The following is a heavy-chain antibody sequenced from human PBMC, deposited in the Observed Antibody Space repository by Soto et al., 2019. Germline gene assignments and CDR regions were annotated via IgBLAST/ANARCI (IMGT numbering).Heavy chain of an antibody. V-gene: IGHV4-59*01. CDR1: GGSISSYY. CDR3: ARAPYYDFWSGYYRSPNWFDP. J-gene: IGHJ5*02. CDR2: IYYSGST. Sequence: QVQLQESGPGLVKPSETLSLTCTVSGGSISSYYWSWIRQPPGKGLEWIGYIYYSGSTNYNPSLKSRVTISVDTSKNQFSLKLSSVTAADTAVYYCARAPYYDFWSGYYRSPNWFDPWGQGTLVTVSS. D-gene: IGHD3-3*01.